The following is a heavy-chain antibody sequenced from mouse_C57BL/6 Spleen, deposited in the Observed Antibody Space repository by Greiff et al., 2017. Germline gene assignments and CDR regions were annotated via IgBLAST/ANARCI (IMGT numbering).Heavy chain of an antibody. CDR2: IYPGSGNT. Sequence: QVQLKESGAELVRPGASVKLSCKASGYTFTDYYINWVKQRPGQGLEWIARIYPGSGNTYYNEKFKGKATLTAEKSSSTAYMQLSSLTSEDSAVYFCARRYYGSRNYWYFDVWGTGTTVTVSS. CDR3: ARRYYGSRNYWYFDV. D-gene: IGHD1-1*01. CDR1: GYTFTDYY. J-gene: IGHJ1*03. V-gene: IGHV1-76*01.